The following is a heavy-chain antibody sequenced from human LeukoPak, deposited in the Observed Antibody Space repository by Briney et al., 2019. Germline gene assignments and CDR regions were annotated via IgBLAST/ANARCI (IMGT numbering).Heavy chain of an antibody. D-gene: IGHD3-22*01. CDR2: IYPGDSDT. CDR1: EYSFPNYC. CDR3: ARHTYDSSGYYLGDDY. J-gene: IGHJ4*02. Sequence: GESLKISCKHSEYSFPNYCIGWVRQMPGKGLEWMGIIYPGDSDTRYSPSFQGQVTISADKSISTAYLQWSSLKASDTAMYYCARHTYDSSGYYLGDDYWGQGTLVTVSS. V-gene: IGHV5-51*01.